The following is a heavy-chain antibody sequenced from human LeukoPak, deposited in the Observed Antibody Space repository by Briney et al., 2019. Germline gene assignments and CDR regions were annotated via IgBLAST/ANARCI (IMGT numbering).Heavy chain of an antibody. CDR2: IYTSGTT. Sequence: SETLSLTCTVSGGSINSYYWSWIRQPAGEGLEGIGRIYTSGTTNYNPSLKSRVTMSVDTSKNHFSLQLRSVTAADTAVYSCASTTYDYDTSGHYFLDYWGQGSLVTVSS. J-gene: IGHJ4*02. CDR3: ASTTYDYDTSGHYFLDY. CDR1: GGSINSYY. V-gene: IGHV4-4*07. D-gene: IGHD3-22*01.